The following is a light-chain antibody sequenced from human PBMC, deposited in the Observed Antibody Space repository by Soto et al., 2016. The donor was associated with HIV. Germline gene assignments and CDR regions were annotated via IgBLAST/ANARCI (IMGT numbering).Light chain of an antibody. CDR3: QVWDSSTAFYV. V-gene: IGLV3-21*01. CDR2: DDS. J-gene: IGLJ1*01. Sequence: SYELTQPPSVSVAPGKTARITCGGNNIGIKIVXWYQQKPGQAPVLVVYDDSDRPSGIPERFSGSNSGNTATLTISRVEAGDEADYYCQVWDSSTAFYVFGTGTKVTVL. CDR1: NIGIKI.